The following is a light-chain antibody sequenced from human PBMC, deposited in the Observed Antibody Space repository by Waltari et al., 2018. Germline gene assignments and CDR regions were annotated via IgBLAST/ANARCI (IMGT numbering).Light chain of an antibody. CDR2: KAS. CDR3: QQYNSNSLLT. CDR1: QSINNR. Sequence: DIKMTQSPSTLSASVGDRVTITCRASQSINNRLAWYQQKPGKAPNLLIYKASTLETGVPSRFSGSGSGTEFTLTISSLQPDDFATYYCQQYNSNSLLTFGGGTKVEIK. J-gene: IGKJ4*01. V-gene: IGKV1-5*03.